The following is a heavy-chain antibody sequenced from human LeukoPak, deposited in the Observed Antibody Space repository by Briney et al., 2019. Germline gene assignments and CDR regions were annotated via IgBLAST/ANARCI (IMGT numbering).Heavy chain of an antibody. CDR3: ARHDWFDP. V-gene: IGHV3-53*01. D-gene: IGHD3-3*01. CDR2: IRYGADTT. J-gene: IGHJ5*02. CDR1: GGSISSSSYY. Sequence: PSETLSLTCTVSGGSISSSSYYWGWIRQPPGKGLEWVSTIRYGADTTYYADSVKGRFTISRDNSKNTLYLQMNSLRAEDTAVYYCARHDWFDPWGQGTLVTVSS.